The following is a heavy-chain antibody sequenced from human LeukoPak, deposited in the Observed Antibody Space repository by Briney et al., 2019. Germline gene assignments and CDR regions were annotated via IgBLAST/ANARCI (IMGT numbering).Heavy chain of an antibody. Sequence: SETLSLTCTVSGGSISRSTYYWGWIRRPPGKGLEWIGSIFYSGNTYYNPSLKSRLAISVDTSKNQFSLKLNSMTAADTAVYYCGRHLSGSYPPGGFDYWGQGTLVTVSS. CDR1: GGSISRSTYY. CDR3: GRHLSGSYPPGGFDY. J-gene: IGHJ4*02. D-gene: IGHD1-26*01. V-gene: IGHV4-39*01. CDR2: IFYSGNT.